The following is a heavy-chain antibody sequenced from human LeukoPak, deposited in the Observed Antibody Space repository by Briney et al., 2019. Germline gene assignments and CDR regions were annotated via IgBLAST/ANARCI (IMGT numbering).Heavy chain of an antibody. CDR2: LYSGGNT. V-gene: IGHV3-53*01. Sequence: GGSLRLSCAGSGFTVSSNFMSGVRQAPGKGLEWVSILYSGGNTYYAESVKGRFTISRDNSKNTLYLQMNSLRAEDTAAYYCATTTAHSSGWYFDYWGQGTLVTVSS. CDR3: ATTTAHSSGWYFDY. J-gene: IGHJ4*02. D-gene: IGHD6-19*01. CDR1: GFTVSSNF.